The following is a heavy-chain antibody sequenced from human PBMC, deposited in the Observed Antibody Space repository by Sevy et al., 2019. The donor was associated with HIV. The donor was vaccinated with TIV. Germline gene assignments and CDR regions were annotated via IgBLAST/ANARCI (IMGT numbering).Heavy chain of an antibody. CDR2: ISHNGSKK. CDR3: ASDYVSSDYYTGAFDI. CDR1: GFIFSIYG. Sequence: GGSLRLSCAASGFIFSIYGMHWVRQAPGKGLEWVAFISHNGSKKFYADSVRGRLTISRDNAKNTLDLQVHSLRPEDTAVYYCASDYVSSDYYTGAFDIWGQRTLVTVSS. D-gene: IGHD3-22*01. V-gene: IGHV3-30*03. J-gene: IGHJ3*02.